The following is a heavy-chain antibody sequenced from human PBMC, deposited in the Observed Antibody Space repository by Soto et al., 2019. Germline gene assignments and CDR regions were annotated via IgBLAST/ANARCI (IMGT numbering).Heavy chain of an antibody. CDR1: GFTFSNYA. CDR2: IRGGGGPT. CDR3: VKDVRVGDDWTHD. V-gene: IGHV3-23*01. J-gene: IGHJ4*01. Sequence: EVQLLESGGDLVQPGGSLRLSCAASGFTFSNYAMSWVRQAPGKGLEWVSLIRGGGGPTNYADSVKGRFTVSRDNSNNMLSLQTSSLRADDTAVYYCVKDVRVGDDWTHDWGHGTLVTVSS. D-gene: IGHD5-12*01.